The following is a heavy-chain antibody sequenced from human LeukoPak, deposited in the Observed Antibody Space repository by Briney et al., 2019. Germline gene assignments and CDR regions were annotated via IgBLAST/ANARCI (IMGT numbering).Heavy chain of an antibody. Sequence: PEGSLRLSCAASGFTFSSYSMNWVRQAPGKGLEWVSYISSSSSTIYYADSVKGRFTISRDNAKNSLYLQMNSLRAEDTAVYYCARHGAAAGPYYFDYWGQGTLVTVSS. J-gene: IGHJ4*02. CDR1: GFTFSSYS. CDR3: ARHGAAAGPYYFDY. V-gene: IGHV3-48*01. D-gene: IGHD6-13*01. CDR2: ISSSSSTI.